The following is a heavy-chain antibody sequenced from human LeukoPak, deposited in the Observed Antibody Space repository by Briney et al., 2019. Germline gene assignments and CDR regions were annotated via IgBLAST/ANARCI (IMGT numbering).Heavy chain of an antibody. D-gene: IGHD3-22*01. CDR3: ARSMIVVVITLFDY. Sequence: PGGSLRLSCAASGFTFSSYAMSWVRQAPGKGLEWVSGISSSSSNTYYAESVKGRFTISRDNSKNTVYQQMNSLRAEDTAVYYCARSMIVVVITLFDYWGQGTLVTVSS. J-gene: IGHJ4*02. V-gene: IGHV3-23*01. CDR2: ISSSSSNT. CDR1: GFTFSSYA.